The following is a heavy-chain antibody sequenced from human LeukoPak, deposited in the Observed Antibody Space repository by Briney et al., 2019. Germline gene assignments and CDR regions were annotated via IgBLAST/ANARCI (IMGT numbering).Heavy chain of an antibody. CDR2: IYYSGSN. V-gene: IGHV4-59*12. Sequence: SQTLSLTCTVSVGSTSGYYWSWIRHPPGKGLECSGSIYYSGSNSSYPSLQRRVSISVDTSKNQFSLQLSSVTAADTAVYYCATDLIMYSRGWFDPWGQGTLVTVSS. CDR3: ATDLIMYSRGWFDP. CDR1: VGSTSGYY. J-gene: IGHJ5*02. D-gene: IGHD6-25*01.